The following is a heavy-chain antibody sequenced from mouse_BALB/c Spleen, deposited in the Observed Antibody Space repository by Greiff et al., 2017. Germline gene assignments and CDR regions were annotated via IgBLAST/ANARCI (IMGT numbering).Heavy chain of an antibody. CDR3: ARDPGYGSYAMDY. D-gene: IGHD3-2*02. V-gene: IGHV2-6-7*01. CDR1: GFSLTGYG. J-gene: IGHJ4*01. CDR2: IWGDGST. Sequence: GKLMESGPGLVAPSQSLSITCTVSGFSLTGYGVNWVRQPPGKGLEWLGMIWGDGSTDYNSALKSRLSISKDNSKSQVFLKMNSLQTDDTARYYCARDPGYGSYAMDYWGQGTSVTVSS.